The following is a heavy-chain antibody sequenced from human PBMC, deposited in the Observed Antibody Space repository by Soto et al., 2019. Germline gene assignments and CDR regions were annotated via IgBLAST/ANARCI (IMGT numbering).Heavy chain of an antibody. CDR3: ATGGVRFFEDSDAFDI. V-gene: IGHV1-24*01. Sequence: ASVKVSCKVSGYTLTELSMHWVRQAPGKGLEWMGGFDPEDGETIYAQKFQGRVTMTEDTSTDTAYMELSSLRSEDTAVYYCATGGVRFFEDSDAFDIWGQGTMVTVSS. CDR2: FDPEDGET. J-gene: IGHJ3*02. CDR1: GYTLTELS. D-gene: IGHD3-3*01.